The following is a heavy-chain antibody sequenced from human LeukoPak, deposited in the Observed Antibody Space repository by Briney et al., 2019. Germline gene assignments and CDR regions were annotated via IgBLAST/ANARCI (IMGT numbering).Heavy chain of an antibody. J-gene: IGHJ5*01. CDR2: INANSGTT. CDR3: AKPISGGLAVTADWFHP. CDR1: GFAFSVYA. D-gene: IGHD6-19*01. V-gene: IGHV3-23*01. Sequence: GGSLRLSCTASGFAFSVYAMSWLRQPPGKGLEWVSTINANSGTTSYAASERGRFTISRDNSKNTLYLQLNTLRADDTATYYCAKPISGGLAVTADWFHPWGQGTLVVVSS.